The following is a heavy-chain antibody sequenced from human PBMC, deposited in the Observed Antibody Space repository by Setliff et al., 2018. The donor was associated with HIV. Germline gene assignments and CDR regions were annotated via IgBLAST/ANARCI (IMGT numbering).Heavy chain of an antibody. CDR1: GFNFGSYS. CDR2: FSSGPGTI. Sequence: GGSLRLSCAASGFNFGSYSMNWVRQAPGKGLEWVSYFSSGPGTIYYADSVKGRFTISRVNSKNTLYLQMNSLRSEDTAVYYCAKRVVTHYMDVWGKGTTVTVSS. V-gene: IGHV3-48*01. D-gene: IGHD3-10*01. J-gene: IGHJ6*03. CDR3: AKRVVTHYMDV.